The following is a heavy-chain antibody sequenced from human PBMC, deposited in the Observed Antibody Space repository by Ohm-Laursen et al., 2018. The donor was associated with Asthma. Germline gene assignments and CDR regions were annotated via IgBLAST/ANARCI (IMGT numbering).Heavy chain of an antibody. D-gene: IGHD3-22*01. CDR3: ARDWGRCDGSGYSDFDY. V-gene: IGHV3-30*03. CDR1: GFTFSSYA. J-gene: IGHJ4*02. Sequence: SLRLSCAASGFTFSSYAMSWVRQAPGKGLEWLAVISCDGSDKKYADSVKGRFTSSRDDAKNTLYLQMDSLRPEDTAVYYCARDWGRCDGSGYSDFDYWGQGTLVTVSS. CDR2: ISCDGSDK.